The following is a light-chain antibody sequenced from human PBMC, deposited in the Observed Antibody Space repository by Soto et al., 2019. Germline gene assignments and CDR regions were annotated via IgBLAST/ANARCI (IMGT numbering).Light chain of an antibody. J-gene: IGKJ5*01. CDR2: IAS. Sequence: DMRVAQSPSSVSASVGDRVTITCRASQSISSYLNWYQQKPGKAPKLLISIASILQSGVPSRFSGSGSGTDFVLTISSLQPQHSGTHYCQPPHSFPMTFAQGTRLEIK. CDR3: QPPHSFPMT. CDR1: QSISSY. V-gene: IGKV1-39*01.